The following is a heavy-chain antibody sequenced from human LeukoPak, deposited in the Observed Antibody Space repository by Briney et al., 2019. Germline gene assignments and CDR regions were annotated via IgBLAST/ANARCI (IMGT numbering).Heavy chain of an antibody. V-gene: IGHV4-39*01. CDR3: ARQRDYDWDYFDY. J-gene: IGHJ4*02. D-gene: IGHD5-12*01. Sequence: SETLSLTCTVSGGSISSSSYYWGWIRQPPGKGLEWIGSISYSGSTYYNPSLKSRVTISVDTSKNQFSLKLRSVTAADTAVYYCARQRDYDWDYFDYWGQGTLVTVSS. CDR1: GGSISSSSYY. CDR2: ISYSGST.